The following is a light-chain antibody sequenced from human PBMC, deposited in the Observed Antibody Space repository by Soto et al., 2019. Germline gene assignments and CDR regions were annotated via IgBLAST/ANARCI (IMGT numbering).Light chain of an antibody. CDR1: QSVSNNY. J-gene: IGKJ2*01. V-gene: IGKV3-20*01. CDR3: HQYGSSPPYT. Sequence: EVVLTQSPGTLSLSPGERATLSCRASQSVSNNYFAWYQQKPGQAPRLLIFGSSDRATGIPDRFSGSGSGRDFTLTIGILEPEDFAVYYCHQYGSSPPYTFGQGTKLEIK. CDR2: GSS.